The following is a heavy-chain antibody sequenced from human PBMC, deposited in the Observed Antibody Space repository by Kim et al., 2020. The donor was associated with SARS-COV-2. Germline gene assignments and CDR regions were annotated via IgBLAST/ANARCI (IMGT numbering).Heavy chain of an antibody. CDR3: ARDPVEMATTTDAFDI. D-gene: IGHD1-1*01. V-gene: IGHV3-30*01. J-gene: IGHJ3*02. Sequence: SVKGRFTISRDNSKNTLYLQMNSLRAEDTAVYYCARDPVEMATTTDAFDIWGQGTMVTVSS.